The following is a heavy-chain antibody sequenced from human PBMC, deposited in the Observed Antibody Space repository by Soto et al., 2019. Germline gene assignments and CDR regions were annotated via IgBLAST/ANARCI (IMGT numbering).Heavy chain of an antibody. CDR2: IIPIFGTA. J-gene: IGHJ4*02. CDR1: GGTFSSYA. V-gene: IGHV1-69*01. CDR3: ATRSYYDSSGYYYGDY. D-gene: IGHD3-22*01. Sequence: QVQLVQSVAEVKKPGSSVKVSCKASGGTFSSYAISWVRQAPGQVLEWMGGIIPIFGTANYAQKFQGRVTITADESTSTAYMELSSLRSEDTAVYYCATRSYYDSSGYYYGDYWGQGTLVTVSS.